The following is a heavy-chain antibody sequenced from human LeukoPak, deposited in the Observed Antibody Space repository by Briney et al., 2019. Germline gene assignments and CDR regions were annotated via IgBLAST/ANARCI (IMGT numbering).Heavy chain of an antibody. CDR3: GRDLTYYYDSRGYQFGY. V-gene: IGHV3-33*01. Sequence: PGGSLRLSCTASGFTFSSYGMHWVRQAPGKGLEWVAVIWYDGSNKYYGDPVKGRFTISRDNSKNTLYLEMNSLRAEDTAVYYCGRDLTYYYDSRGYQFGYWGQATLVTVSS. J-gene: IGHJ4*02. D-gene: IGHD3-22*01. CDR1: GFTFSSYG. CDR2: IWYDGSNK.